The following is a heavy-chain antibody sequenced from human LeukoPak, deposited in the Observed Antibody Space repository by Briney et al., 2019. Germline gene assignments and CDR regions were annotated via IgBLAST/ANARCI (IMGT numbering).Heavy chain of an antibody. CDR1: GYTFTTYG. CDR2: INAYSGNT. J-gene: IGHJ6*03. Sequence: ASVKVSCKASGYTFTTYGISWVRQAPGQGLEWMGWINAYSGNTDYTQNLQGRLTMATDTSTTTAYMELSSLRSEDTAVYYCARDPQYYYYYMDVWGKGTTVTVSS. V-gene: IGHV1-18*01. CDR3: ARDPQYYYYYMDV.